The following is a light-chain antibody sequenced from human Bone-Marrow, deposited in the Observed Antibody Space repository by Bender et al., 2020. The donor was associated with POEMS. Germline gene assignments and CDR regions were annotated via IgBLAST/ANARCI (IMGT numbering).Light chain of an antibody. V-gene: IGLV1-40*01. CDR2: ADN. J-gene: IGLJ2*01. Sequence: QSVLTQSPSVSGAPGQKVTISCTGSNSNIGATYDVHWYQHLPGTAPKLVIYADNHRPSGVPDRFSASRSGASASLAITGLQAEDEADYYCQSYDHNLSDSVFGGGTRLTVL. CDR3: QSYDHNLSDSV. CDR1: NSNIGATYD.